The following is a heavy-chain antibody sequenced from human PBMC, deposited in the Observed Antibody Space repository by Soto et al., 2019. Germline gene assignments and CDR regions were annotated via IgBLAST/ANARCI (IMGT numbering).Heavy chain of an antibody. V-gene: IGHV3-30*04. CDR3: ARSAGGSYPQYDY. J-gene: IGHJ4*02. CDR2: ISYDGRDK. D-gene: IGHD1-26*01. CDR1: GFTFSSYA. Sequence: QVQLVESGGGVVQPGRSLRLSCAASGFTFSSYAMHWVRQAPGTGLEWVAVISYDGRDKYYPDSVKGRFTISIDNSKNTLYLHRNSLRAEDTAVYYCARSAGGSYPQYDYWGQGTLVTVSS.